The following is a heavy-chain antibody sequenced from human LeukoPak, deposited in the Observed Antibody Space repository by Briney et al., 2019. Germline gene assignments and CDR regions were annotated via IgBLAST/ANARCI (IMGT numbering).Heavy chain of an antibody. CDR3: ARDLIAAAVPNWFDP. CDR2: IKQDGSEK. D-gene: IGHD6-13*01. CDR1: GFTFSSYW. Sequence: GGSLRLPCAASGFTFSSYWMSWVSQAPGKGLEWVANIKQDGSEKYYVDSVKGRFTISRDNAKNSLYLQMNSLRAEDTAVYYCARDLIAAAVPNWFDPWGQGTLVTVSS. J-gene: IGHJ5*02. V-gene: IGHV3-7*01.